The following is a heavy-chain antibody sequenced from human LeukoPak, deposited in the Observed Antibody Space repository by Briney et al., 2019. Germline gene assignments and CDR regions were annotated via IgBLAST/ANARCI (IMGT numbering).Heavy chain of an antibody. V-gene: IGHV3-21*01. J-gene: IGHJ4*02. CDR2: ISSSSSYI. CDR1: GFTFSSYS. CDR3: ARVSVAYCGGDCYPEYFDY. Sequence: GGSLTLSSPASGFTFSSYSMNWVRQAPGKGLEWVSSISSSSSYIYYADSVKGRFTISRDNAKNSLYLQMNSLRAEDTAVYYCARVSVAYCGGDCYPEYFDYWGQGTLVTVSS. D-gene: IGHD2-21*02.